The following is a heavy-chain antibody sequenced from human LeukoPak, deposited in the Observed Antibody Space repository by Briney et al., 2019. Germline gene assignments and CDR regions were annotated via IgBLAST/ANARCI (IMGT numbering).Heavy chain of an antibody. V-gene: IGHV1-18*03. D-gene: IGHD3-16*02. CDR1: GYTFTSYG. J-gene: IGHJ4*02. CDR3: ARDWDYADYVWGSYRHSSFDY. Sequence: GASVKVSCKASGYTFTSYGISWVRQAPGQGLEWMGWISAYNGNTNYAQKLQGRVTMTTDTSTSTAYMELRSLRSDDMAVYYCARDWDYADYVWGSYRHSSFDYWGQGTLVTVSS. CDR2: ISAYNGNT.